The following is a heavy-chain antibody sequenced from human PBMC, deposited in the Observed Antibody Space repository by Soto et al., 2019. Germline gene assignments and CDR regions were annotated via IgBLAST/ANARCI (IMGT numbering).Heavy chain of an antibody. CDR1: GGSFSGYY. CDR2: INHSGST. V-gene: IGHV4-34*01. J-gene: IGHJ4*02. Sequence: QVQLQQWGAGLLKPSETLSLTCAVYGGSFSGYYWSWIRQPPGKGLEWIGEINHSGSTNYNPSLKSRVTVSVDMSKNQFSLKLSSVTAADTAVYYCGRFGELLQPGDYWGQGTLVTVSS. CDR3: GRFGELLQPGDY. D-gene: IGHD3-10*01.